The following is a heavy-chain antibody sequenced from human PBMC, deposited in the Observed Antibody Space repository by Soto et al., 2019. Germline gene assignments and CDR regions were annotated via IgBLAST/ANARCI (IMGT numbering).Heavy chain of an antibody. CDR1: GFTFSSYG. D-gene: IGHD3-22*01. Sequence: GGSLRLSCAASGFTFSSYGMHWVRQAPGKGLEWVAVIWYDGSNKYYADSVKGRFTISRDNSKNTLYLQMNSLRAEDTAVYYCASGDNSSGYRFEYFQHWGQGTLVTVSS. CDR2: IWYDGSNK. CDR3: ASGDNSSGYRFEYFQH. J-gene: IGHJ1*01. V-gene: IGHV3-33*01.